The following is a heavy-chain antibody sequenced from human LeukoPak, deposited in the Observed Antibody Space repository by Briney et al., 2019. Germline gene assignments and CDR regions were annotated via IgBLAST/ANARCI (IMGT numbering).Heavy chain of an antibody. V-gene: IGHV3-30-3*01. CDR1: GFTFSSYA. D-gene: IGHD3-3*01. CDR3: ARPSLRFLEWLPFDY. CDR2: ISYDGSNK. J-gene: IGHJ4*02. Sequence: GGSLRLSCAASGFTFSSYAMHWVRQAPGKGLEWVAVISYDGSNKYYADSVKGRFTISRDNSKNTLYLQMSSLRAEDTAVYYCARPSLRFLEWLPFDYWGQGTLVTVSS.